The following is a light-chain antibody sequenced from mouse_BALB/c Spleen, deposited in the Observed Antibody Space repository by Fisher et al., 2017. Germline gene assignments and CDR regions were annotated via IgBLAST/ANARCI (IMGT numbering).Light chain of an antibody. CDR1: QSLLNSSNQKNY. Sequence: DIVLTQSPSSLAMSVGQKVTMSCKSSQSLLNSSNQKNYLAWYQQKPGQPPKLLIYWASTRESGVPDRFTGSGSGTDFTLTISSVQAEDLAVYYCQNDYSYPLTFGAGTKLELK. J-gene: IGKJ5*01. V-gene: IGKV8-19*01. CDR2: WAS. CDR3: QNDYSYPLT.